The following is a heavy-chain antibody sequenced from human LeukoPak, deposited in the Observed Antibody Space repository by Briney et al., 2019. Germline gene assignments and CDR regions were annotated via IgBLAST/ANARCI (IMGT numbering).Heavy chain of an antibody. CDR1: GYTFTSYG. CDR3: VRGVPDYYDSSGYDDAFDI. D-gene: IGHD3-22*01. CDR2: ISAYNGNT. V-gene: IGHV1-18*01. J-gene: IGHJ3*02. Sequence: ASVKVSCKASGYTFTSYGISWVRQAPRQGLEWRGWISAYNGNTNYAQKFQGRVTMTTDTSTSTAYMELRSLRSDDTAVYYCVRGVPDYYDSSGYDDAFDIWGQGTMVTVSS.